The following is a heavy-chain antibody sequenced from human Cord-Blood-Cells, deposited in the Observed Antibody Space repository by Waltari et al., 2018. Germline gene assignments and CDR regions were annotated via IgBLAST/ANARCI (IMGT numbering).Heavy chain of an antibody. CDR2: IYYSASS. V-gene: IGHV4-31*03. D-gene: IGHD6-6*01. J-gene: IGHJ6*02. Sequence: QVQLQESGPGLVKPSQTLSLTCTVAGGSITTGGYYWSWIRQHQGMGLEWSVYIYYSASSYYNPSLKSRVTISVDTSKNQFSLTLSSVTAADTAVYYWASNPPFSSSSSWDVWGQGTTVTVSS. CDR1: GGSITTGGYY. CDR3: ASNPPFSSSSSWDV.